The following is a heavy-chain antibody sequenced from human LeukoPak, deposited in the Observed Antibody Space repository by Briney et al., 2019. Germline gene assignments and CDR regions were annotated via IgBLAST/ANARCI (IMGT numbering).Heavy chain of an antibody. J-gene: IGHJ5*02. CDR3: ASGPGIAVAGTSKWFDP. D-gene: IGHD6-19*01. V-gene: IGHV1-69*13. Sequence: ASVKVSCKASGGTFSSYAISWVRQAPGQWLEWMGWIIPIFGTANYAQKFQGRVTITADESTSTAYMELSSLRSEDTAVYYCASGPGIAVAGTSKWFDPWGQGTLVTVSS. CDR2: IIPIFGTA. CDR1: GGTFSSYA.